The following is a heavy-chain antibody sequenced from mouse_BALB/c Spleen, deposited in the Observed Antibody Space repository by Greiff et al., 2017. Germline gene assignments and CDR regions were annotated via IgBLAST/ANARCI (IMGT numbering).Heavy chain of an antibody. V-gene: IGHV1-7*01. Sequence: QVQLQQSGAELAKPGASVKMSCKASGYTFTSYWMHWVKQRPGQGLEWIGYINPSTGYTEYNQKFKDKATLTADKSSSTAYMQLSSLTSEDSAVYYCARSLYDYGHRSPWFAYWGQGTLVTVSA. CDR2: INPSTGYT. CDR1: GYTFTSYW. J-gene: IGHJ3*01. CDR3: ARSLYDYGHRSPWFAY. D-gene: IGHD2-4*01.